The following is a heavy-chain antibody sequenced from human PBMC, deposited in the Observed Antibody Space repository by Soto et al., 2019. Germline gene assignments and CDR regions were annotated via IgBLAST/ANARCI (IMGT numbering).Heavy chain of an antibody. CDR2: IYGGGTT. CDR3: VQTTGWPGFDF. V-gene: IGHV3-53*01. J-gene: IGHJ4*02. Sequence: EVQLVESGGGLIQPGGSLRLSCAASGFAVSSKYITWVRQAPGKGLVWVSVIYGGGTTYYADSVKGRFTISRDTSKNTLYLQMNSLRAEDTAVYYCVQTTGWPGFDFWGQGTMVTVSS. D-gene: IGHD6-19*01. CDR1: GFAVSSKY.